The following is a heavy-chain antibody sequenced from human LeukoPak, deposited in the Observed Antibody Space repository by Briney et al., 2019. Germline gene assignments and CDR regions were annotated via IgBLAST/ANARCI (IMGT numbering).Heavy chain of an antibody. V-gene: IGHV4-4*08. CDR2: IYSNEAT. J-gene: IGHJ3*02. CDR3: ARRNDFDI. CDR1: GGSITGFH. Sequence: SETLSLTCTVSGGSITGFHWSWIRQPPGKGLEWIGYIYSNEATEYRPSLRSRVTISADTSKNQFSLKLAAVTAADTAIYYCARRNDFDIWGQGTMVTVSS.